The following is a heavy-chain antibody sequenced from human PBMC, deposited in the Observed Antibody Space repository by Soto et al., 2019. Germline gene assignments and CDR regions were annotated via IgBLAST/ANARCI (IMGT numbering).Heavy chain of an antibody. D-gene: IGHD3-10*01. Sequence: GGSLRLSCAASGFTFSSYAMSWVRQAPGKGLGWVSAISGSGGSTYYADSVKGRFTISRDNSKNTLYLQMNSLRAEDTAVYYCAKDHDYGSGSYNDNWFDPWGQGTLVTVSS. CDR1: GFTFSSYA. CDR3: AKDHDYGSGSYNDNWFDP. V-gene: IGHV3-23*01. CDR2: ISGSGGST. J-gene: IGHJ5*02.